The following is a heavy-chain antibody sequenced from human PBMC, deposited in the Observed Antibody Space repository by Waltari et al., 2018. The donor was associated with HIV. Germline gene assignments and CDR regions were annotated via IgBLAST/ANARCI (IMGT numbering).Heavy chain of an antibody. J-gene: IGHJ5*02. CDR1: GGSLSSGDYY. D-gene: IGHD5-18*01. CDR2: IYYSGNN. Sequence: VQLQESGPGLVKLSKTLSLTSPALGGSLSSGDYYWSWIRQPPGKGLEWIGYIYYSGNNYYNPSLKSRVTISVNTSKNQFSLKLSSVTAAVTAVYYCARAADGYPLNRFDPWGQGTLVTVSS. V-gene: IGHV4-30-4*01. CDR3: ARAADGYPLNRFDP.